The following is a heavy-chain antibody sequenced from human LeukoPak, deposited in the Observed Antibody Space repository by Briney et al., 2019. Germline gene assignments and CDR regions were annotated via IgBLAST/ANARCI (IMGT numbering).Heavy chain of an antibody. CDR1: GFTFGDYA. J-gene: IGHJ4*02. CDR2: IRSKAYGGTT. CDR3: TRDRGMYYYGSGSVNY. V-gene: IGHV3-49*03. Sequence: GGSLTLSCTASGFTFGDYAMSWFRQAPGKGLEWVGFIRSKAYGGTTEYAASVKGRFTISRDDSKSIAYLQMNSLKTEDTAVYYCTRDRGMYYYGSGSVNYWGQGTLVTVSS. D-gene: IGHD3-10*01.